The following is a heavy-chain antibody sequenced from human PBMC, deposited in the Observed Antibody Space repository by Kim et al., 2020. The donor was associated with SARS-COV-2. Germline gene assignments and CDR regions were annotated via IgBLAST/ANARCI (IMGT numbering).Heavy chain of an antibody. CDR2: VNNGGNA. V-gene: IGHV3-23*01. CDR3: AKDHPSSGWPTFDS. CDR1: GFTFSSRA. J-gene: IGHJ4*02. Sequence: GGSLRLSCVASGFTFSSRAMSWVRQAPGKGPEWVASVNNGGNAYYADSVRGRFTVSRDITKDTLYLQMNSLRAEDSALYYCAKDHPSSGWPTFDSWGQGT. D-gene: IGHD6-19*01.